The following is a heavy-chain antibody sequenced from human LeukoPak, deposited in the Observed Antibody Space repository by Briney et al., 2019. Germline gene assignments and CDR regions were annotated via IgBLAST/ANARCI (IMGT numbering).Heavy chain of an antibody. V-gene: IGHV4-34*01. Sequence: SETLSLTCAVYGGSFSGNYWSWIRQPPGKGLEWIGEINHSGSTNYNPSLKSRVTISVDTSKNQFSLKLSSVTAADTAVYYCARALPHRRLMDTTMEQHWFDPWGQGTLVTVSS. J-gene: IGHJ5*02. D-gene: IGHD5-18*01. CDR2: INHSGST. CDR3: ARALPHRRLMDTTMEQHWFDP. CDR1: GGSFSGNY.